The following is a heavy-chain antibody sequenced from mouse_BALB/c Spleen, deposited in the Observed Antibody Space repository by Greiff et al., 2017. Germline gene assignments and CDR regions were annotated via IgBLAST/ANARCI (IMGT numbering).Heavy chain of an antibody. V-gene: IGHV1S135*01. CDR2: IDPYNGGT. CDR3: ARILYYYGSSYLYYAMDY. J-gene: IGHJ4*01. CDR1: GYAFTSYN. D-gene: IGHD1-1*01. Sequence: EVQLQQSGPELVKPGASVKVSCKASGYAFTSYNMYWVKQSHGKSLEWIGYIDPYNGGTSYNQKFKGKATLTVDKSSSTAYMHLNSLTSEDSAVYYCARILYYYGSSYLYYAMDYWGQGTSVTVSS.